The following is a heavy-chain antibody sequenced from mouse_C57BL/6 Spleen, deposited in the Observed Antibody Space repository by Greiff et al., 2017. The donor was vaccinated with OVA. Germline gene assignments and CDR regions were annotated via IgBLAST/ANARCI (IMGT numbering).Heavy chain of an antibody. V-gene: IGHV5-16*01. CDR1: GFTFSDYY. Sequence: EVNLVESEGGLVQPGSSMKLSCTASGFTFSDYYMAWVRQVPEKGLEWVANINYDGSSTYYLDSLKSRFIISRDNAKNILYLQMSSLKSEDTATYYCARATYSNYWYFDVWGTGTTVTVSS. CDR2: INYDGSST. CDR3: ARATYSNYWYFDV. D-gene: IGHD2-5*01. J-gene: IGHJ1*03.